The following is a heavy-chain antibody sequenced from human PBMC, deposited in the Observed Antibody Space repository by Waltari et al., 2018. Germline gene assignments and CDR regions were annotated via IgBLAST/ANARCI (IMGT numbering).Heavy chain of an antibody. V-gene: IGHV4-31*03. CDR1: GGSISSGGYY. CDR2: IYYSGST. J-gene: IGHJ6*02. D-gene: IGHD1-26*01. CDR3: ARDHGRSYPVDYYYGMDV. Sequence: QVQLQESGPGLVKPSQTLSLTCTVSGGSISSGGYYWSWIRQLPGKGLEWIGYIYYSGSTYYNPSLKSRVTISVDTSKNQFSLKLSSVTAADTAVYYCARDHGRSYPVDYYYGMDVWGQGTTVTVSS.